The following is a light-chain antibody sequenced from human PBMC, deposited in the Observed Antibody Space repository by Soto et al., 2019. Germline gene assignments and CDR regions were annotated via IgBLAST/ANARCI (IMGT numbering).Light chain of an antibody. CDR2: LGS. J-gene: IGKJ1*01. CDR3: MQSLQTPLT. V-gene: IGKV2-28*01. CDR1: QSVLHSNGYNY. Sequence: DIVMPQSPLSLPVTRGEPASISCRSSQSVLHSNGYNYLDWYLQKPGQSPQXMIYLGSNRASGVPDRFSGSGSGSDCTLKISRVEAEDVGVYYCMQSLQTPLTLGQGTKVDIK.